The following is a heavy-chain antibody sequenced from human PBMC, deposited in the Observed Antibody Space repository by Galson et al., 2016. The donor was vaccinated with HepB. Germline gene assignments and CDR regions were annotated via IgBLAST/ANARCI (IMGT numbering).Heavy chain of an antibody. D-gene: IGHD2-2*01. CDR2: IYHTGTS. V-gene: IGHV4-4*02. CDR1: GASISDSNW. J-gene: IGHJ5*02. Sequence: SETLSLTCAVSGASISDSNWWTWVRQVPEKGLEWIGEIYHTGTSNNNPFLSSRFTLSVDKSRNEFSLNVTSVTAADTAVYYCARASIIPGARMIFDPWGQGTLFTVSS. CDR3: ARASIIPGARMIFDP.